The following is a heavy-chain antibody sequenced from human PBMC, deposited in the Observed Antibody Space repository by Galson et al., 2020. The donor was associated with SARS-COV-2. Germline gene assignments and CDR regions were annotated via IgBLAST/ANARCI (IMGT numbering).Heavy chain of an antibody. J-gene: IGHJ5*02. CDR3: ARDTRLLWFGGLSLGGFGP. V-gene: IGHV1-69*13. Sequence: SVKVSCKASGGTFSSYAISWVRQAPGQGLEWMGGIIPIFGTANYAQKFQGRVTITADESTSTAYMELSSLRSEDTAVYYCARDTRLLWFGGLSLGGFGPWGQGTLVTVSS. CDR1: GGTFSSYA. CDR2: IIPIFGTA. D-gene: IGHD3-10*01.